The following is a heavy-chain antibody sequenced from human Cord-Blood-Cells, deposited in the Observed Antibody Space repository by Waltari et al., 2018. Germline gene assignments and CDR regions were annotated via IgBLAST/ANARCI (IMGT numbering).Heavy chain of an antibody. CDR3: ARGDEFSEQYGGFDY. Sequence: QLQLQESGPGLVKPSATLSLTCPVSGGSISSSSHYWGWLRHPPGKGLEWIGSIYYSGSTYYNPPLKSRVTISVDTSKNQFSLKLSSVTAADTAVYYCARGDEFSEQYGGFDYWGQGTLVTVSS. CDR1: GGSISSSSHY. V-gene: IGHV4-39*07. J-gene: IGHJ4*02. D-gene: IGHD2-15*01. CDR2: IYYSGST.